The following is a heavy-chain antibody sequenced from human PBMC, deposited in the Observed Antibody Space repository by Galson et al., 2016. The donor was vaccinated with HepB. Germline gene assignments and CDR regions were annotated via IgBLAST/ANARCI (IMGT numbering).Heavy chain of an antibody. D-gene: IGHD3-9*01. J-gene: IGHJ6*02. V-gene: IGHV4-34*01. CDR3: AFKYHDILTGYATDHYYYYGMDV. CDR1: GGSFSGYY. Sequence: SETLSLTCAAYGGSFSGYYWSWIRQPPGKGLEWIREINHSGGTYYNPSLKSRVTISVDTSKNQFSLKLSSVTAADTAVYYCAFKYHDILTGYATDHYYYYGMDVWGQGNTVTVSS. CDR2: INHSGGT.